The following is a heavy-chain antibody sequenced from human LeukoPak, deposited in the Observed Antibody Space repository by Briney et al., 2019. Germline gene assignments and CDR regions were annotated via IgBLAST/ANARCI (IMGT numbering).Heavy chain of an antibody. CDR1: GFTFSSYG. CDR3: AKSGGRGMDV. CDR2: ISYDGSNK. Sequence: GSLRLSLAASGFTFSSYGVHWVRQAPGKGLEWVAVISYDGSNKYYADSVKGRFTISRDNSKNTLYLQMNSLRAEDTAVYYCAKSGGRGMDVWGQGTTVTVSS. J-gene: IGHJ6*02. V-gene: IGHV3-30*18. D-gene: IGHD2-15*01.